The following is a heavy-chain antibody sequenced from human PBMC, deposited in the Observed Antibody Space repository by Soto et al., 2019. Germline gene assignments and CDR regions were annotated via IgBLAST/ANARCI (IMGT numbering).Heavy chain of an antibody. J-gene: IGHJ4*02. Sequence: SETLSLTCTVSGDSISSYYWTWIRQPPGKGLEYIGYIYYSGRTYYNPSLKSRVTISVDTSKNQFSLKLSSVTAADTAVYYCARGHLGITTTGTWYDFDYWGQGTLVTVS. CDR1: GDSISSYY. D-gene: IGHD2-15*01. CDR2: IYYSGRT. V-gene: IGHV4-59*01. CDR3: ARGHLGITTTGTWYDFDY.